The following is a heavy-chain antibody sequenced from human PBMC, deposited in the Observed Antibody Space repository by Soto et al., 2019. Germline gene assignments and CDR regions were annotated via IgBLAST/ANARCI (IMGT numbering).Heavy chain of an antibody. Sequence: GGSLRLSCAASGFTFSSYSMNWVRQAPGKGLEWVSSISSSSSYIYYADSVKGRFTFSRDNTKNSLYLQMNSLRAEDTAVYYCARERGNTYSSSWYYWFDSWGQGTLVTVSS. J-gene: IGHJ5*01. V-gene: IGHV3-21*01. CDR1: GFTFSSYS. CDR3: ARERGNTYSSSWYYWFDS. D-gene: IGHD6-13*01. CDR2: ISSSSSYI.